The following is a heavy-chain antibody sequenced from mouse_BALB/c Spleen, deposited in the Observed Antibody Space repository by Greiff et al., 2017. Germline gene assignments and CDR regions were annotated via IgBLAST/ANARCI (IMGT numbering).Heavy chain of an antibody. CDR2: INSNGGST. Sequence: DVHLVESGGGLVQPGGSLKLSCAASGFTFSSYGMSWVRQTPEKRLELVATINSNGGSTYYPDSVKGRFTISRDNAKNTLYLQMSSLKSEDTAMYDYARDALPYCYFDVWGAGTTVTVSS. CDR1: GFTFSSYG. CDR3: ARDALPYCYFDV. V-gene: IGHV5-6-3*01. J-gene: IGHJ1*01.